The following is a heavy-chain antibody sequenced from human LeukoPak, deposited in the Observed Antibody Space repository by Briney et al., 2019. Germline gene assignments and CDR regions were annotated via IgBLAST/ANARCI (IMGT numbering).Heavy chain of an antibody. D-gene: IGHD3-16*02. J-gene: IGHJ4*02. CDR3: ARSSEIWGSYRTPFGY. Sequence: PSETLSLTCTVSGGSISTSSYYWGWIRQPPGKGLEWIGSIYYSGSTNYNPSLKSRVTISVDTSKNQFSLKLSSVTAADTAVYYCARSSEIWGSYRTPFGYWGQGTLVTVSS. V-gene: IGHV4-39*07. CDR2: IYYSGST. CDR1: GGSISTSSYY.